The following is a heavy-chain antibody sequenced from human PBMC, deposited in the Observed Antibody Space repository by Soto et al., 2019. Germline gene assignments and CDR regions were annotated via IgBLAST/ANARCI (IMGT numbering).Heavy chain of an antibody. CDR3: ARGGGAYDV. V-gene: IGHV1-18*01. Sequence: QVQLVQSGAEMKKPGATVKVSCKASGYIVTNFGINWVRQAPGQGLEWMGCISEYGDSNYLEKHQDRVSLTTDTYTNTAYMELRSLGSDDTGIYYCARGGGAYDVWGQGTNITVSS. CDR2: ISEYGDS. J-gene: IGHJ3*01. CDR1: GYIVTNFG.